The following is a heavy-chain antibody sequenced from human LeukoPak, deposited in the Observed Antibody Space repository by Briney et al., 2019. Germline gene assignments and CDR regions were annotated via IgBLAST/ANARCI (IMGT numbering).Heavy chain of an antibody. CDR2: INAGNGNT. D-gene: IGHD6-19*01. CDR1: GYTFTSYA. Sequence: GASVKVSCKASGYTFTSYAMHWVRQAPGQRLEWMGWINAGNGNTKYSQEFQGRVTITRDTSASTAYMELSSLRSDDTAVYYCAREAGSIAVAGTFSDYWGQGTLVTVSS. CDR3: AREAGSIAVAGTFSDY. V-gene: IGHV1-3*01. J-gene: IGHJ4*02.